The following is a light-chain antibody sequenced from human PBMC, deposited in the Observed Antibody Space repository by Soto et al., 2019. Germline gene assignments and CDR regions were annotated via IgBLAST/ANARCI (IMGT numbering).Light chain of an antibody. V-gene: IGKV3-20*01. Sequence: EIVLPQSPGTLSLSPGASATLSCRASQSVSSSYLAWYQQKPGQAHRLLIYGASSRATGIPDRFSGSGSGTDFTLTISRLEPEDFAVYYCQQYGSSLWTFGQGNKVDIK. J-gene: IGKJ1*01. CDR3: QQYGSSLWT. CDR2: GAS. CDR1: QSVSSSY.